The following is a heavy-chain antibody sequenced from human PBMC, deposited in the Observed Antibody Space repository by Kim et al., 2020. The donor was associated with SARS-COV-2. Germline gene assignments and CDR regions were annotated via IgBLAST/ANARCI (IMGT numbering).Heavy chain of an antibody. Sequence: GGSLRLSCAASGFTFSSYGMHWVRQAPGKGLEWVAVIWYDGSNKYYADSVKRRFTISRDNSKNTLYLQMNSLRAEDMAVYYCARDFIVGATYPFDYWGQGTLVTVSS. D-gene: IGHD1-26*01. CDR3: ARDFIVGATYPFDY. V-gene: IGHV3-33*01. CDR2: IWYDGSNK. J-gene: IGHJ4*02. CDR1: GFTFSSYG.